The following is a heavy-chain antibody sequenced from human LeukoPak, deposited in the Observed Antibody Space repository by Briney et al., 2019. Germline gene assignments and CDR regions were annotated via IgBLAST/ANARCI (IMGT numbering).Heavy chain of an antibody. CDR3: ARRGYYDSSGSIYFDY. J-gene: IGHJ4*02. V-gene: IGHV4-59*08. CDR2: IYYSGST. CDR1: GGSISSYY. D-gene: IGHD3-22*01. Sequence: SETLSLTCTVSGGSISSYYWSWIRQPPGKGLEWIGYIYYSGSTNYNPSLKSRVTISVDTSKNQFSLKLSSVTAADTAVYYCARRGYYDSSGSIYFDYWGQGTLVTVSS.